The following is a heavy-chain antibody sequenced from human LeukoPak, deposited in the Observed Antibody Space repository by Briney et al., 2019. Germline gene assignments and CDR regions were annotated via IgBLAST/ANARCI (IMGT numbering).Heavy chain of an antibody. J-gene: IGHJ4*02. CDR2: IKPDGTKK. V-gene: IGHV3-7*01. D-gene: IGHD6-13*01. Sequence: GGSLRVSCAASGFTFDRFWMTWVRQAPGKGLEWVANIKPDGTKKTYVDSVKGRFIISRDNAKNSLYLQMNSLRADDTAVYYYATAPAAADSWWGQGTLVAVSS. CDR1: GFTFDRFW. CDR3: ATAPAAADSW.